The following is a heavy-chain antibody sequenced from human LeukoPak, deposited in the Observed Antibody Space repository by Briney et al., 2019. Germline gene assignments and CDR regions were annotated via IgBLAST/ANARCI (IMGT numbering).Heavy chain of an antibody. J-gene: IGHJ6*04. CDR3: TSLEGYCSGGSCNYGMDV. Sequence: PGGSLRLSCAASGFTFSSYWMHWVRQAPGKGLVWVSRTNRDGSSTNYADSVKGRFTISRDNAKNTLYLQMDSLRAEDTAVYYCTSLEGYCSGGSCNYGMDVWGTGTTVTVSS. V-gene: IGHV3-74*01. CDR2: TNRDGSST. CDR1: GFTFSSYW. D-gene: IGHD2-15*01.